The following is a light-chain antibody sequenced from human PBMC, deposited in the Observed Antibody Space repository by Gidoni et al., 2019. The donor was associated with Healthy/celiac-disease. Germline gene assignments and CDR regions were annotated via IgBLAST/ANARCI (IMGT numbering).Light chain of an antibody. CDR2: DAS. Sequence: EIVLTQSPAPLSLSPGERATLSCRASQSVSSYLAWYQQKPGQAPRLLIYDASNRATGIPARFSGSGSGTDFTLTISSLEPEDFAVYYCQQRSNWPPGWTFGHXTKVEIK. J-gene: IGKJ1*01. CDR3: QQRSNWPPGWT. CDR1: QSVSSY. V-gene: IGKV3-11*01.